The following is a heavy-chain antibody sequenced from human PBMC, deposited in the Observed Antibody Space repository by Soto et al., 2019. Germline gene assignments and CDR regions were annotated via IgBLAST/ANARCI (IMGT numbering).Heavy chain of an antibody. CDR3: ATSSTSYNWFDP. Sequence: SETLSLTCAVSGGSISSGGYSWSWIRQPPGKGLEWIGYIYHSGSTYYNPSLKSRVTISVDRSKNQFSLRLSSVTAADTAVYYCATSSTSYNWFDPWGQGTLVTVSS. J-gene: IGHJ5*02. V-gene: IGHV4-30-2*01. CDR2: IYHSGST. CDR1: GGSISSGGYS. D-gene: IGHD2-2*01.